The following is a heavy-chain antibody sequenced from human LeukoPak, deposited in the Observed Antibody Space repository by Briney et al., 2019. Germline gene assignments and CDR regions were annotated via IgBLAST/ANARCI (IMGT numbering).Heavy chain of an antibody. CDR2: IIPILGIA. D-gene: IGHD3-3*01. CDR3: ASPSGLRFLEWSRPFDY. V-gene: IGHV1-69*04. Sequence: GASVKVSCKASGGTFSSYAISWVRQAPGQGLEWMGRIIPILGIANYAQKFQGRVTITADESTSTAYMELSSLRSEDTAVYYCASPSGLRFLEWSRPFDYWGQGTLVTVSS. CDR1: GGTFSSYA. J-gene: IGHJ4*02.